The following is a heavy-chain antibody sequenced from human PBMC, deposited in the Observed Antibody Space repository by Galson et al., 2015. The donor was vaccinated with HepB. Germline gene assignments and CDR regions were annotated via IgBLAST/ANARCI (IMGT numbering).Heavy chain of an antibody. V-gene: IGHV3-33*01. CDR2: IWYDGSNK. D-gene: IGHD6-19*01. CDR3: ARSPAVAGDAFDI. J-gene: IGHJ3*02. Sequence: SLRLSCAASGFTFSSYGMHWVRQAPGKGLEWVAVIWYDGSNKYYADSVKGRFTISRDNSKNTLYLQMNSLRAEDTAVYYCARSPAVAGDAFDIWGQGTMVTVSS. CDR1: GFTFSSYG.